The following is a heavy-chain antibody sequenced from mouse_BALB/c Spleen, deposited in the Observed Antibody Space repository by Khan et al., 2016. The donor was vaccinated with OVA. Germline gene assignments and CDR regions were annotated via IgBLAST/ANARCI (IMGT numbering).Heavy chain of an antibody. CDR1: GYSITSDYA. D-gene: IGHD1-1*01. CDR3: ERIYGGDFAY. Sequence: VQLQQSGPGLVKPSQSLSLTCTVTGYSITSDYAWNWIRQFPGNKLEGMGYISYSGYTKYNPTLKSRISITRDTSKNQFFLQLKFVTTEDTATXYCERIYGGDFAYWGQGTTLAVSS. CDR2: ISYSGYT. J-gene: IGHJ2*01. V-gene: IGHV3-2*02.